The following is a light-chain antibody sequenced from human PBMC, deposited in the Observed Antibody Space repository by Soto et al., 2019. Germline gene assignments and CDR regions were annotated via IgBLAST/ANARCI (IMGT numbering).Light chain of an antibody. CDR1: QSVGSY. Sequence: EIVLTQSPATLSLSPGERATLSCRASQSVGSYLAWYQQKPGKAPRLLIYDASNRATGIPARFSGSGSGTDFTLTISSLEPEDFAIYYCQQRNSWPRTFGQGTKVEIK. CDR2: DAS. J-gene: IGKJ1*01. CDR3: QQRNSWPRT. V-gene: IGKV3-11*01.